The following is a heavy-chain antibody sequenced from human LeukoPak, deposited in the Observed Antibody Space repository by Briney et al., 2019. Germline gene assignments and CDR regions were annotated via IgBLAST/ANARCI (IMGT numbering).Heavy chain of an antibody. CDR1: GFIFSSYT. D-gene: IGHD2-2*01. CDR3: GRQYSSTSPLDA. CDR2: ISSSSTYI. V-gene: IGHV3-21*06. Sequence: GGSLRLSCAASGFIFSSYTMNWVRQAPGKGLEWVASISSSSTYIFYAESVKGRLTISGDNAINTLHLQMNSLRAEDTAVYYCGRQYSSTSPLDAWGQGTLDIVSS. J-gene: IGHJ5*02.